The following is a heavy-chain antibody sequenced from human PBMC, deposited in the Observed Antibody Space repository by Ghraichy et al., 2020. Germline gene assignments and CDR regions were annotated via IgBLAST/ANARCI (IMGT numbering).Heavy chain of an antibody. CDR1: GYTFTSYD. V-gene: IGHV1-8*03. D-gene: IGHD2-15*01. Sequence: ASVKVSCKASGYTFTSYDINWVRQATGQGLEWMGWMNPNSGNTGYAQKFQGRVTITRNTSISTAYMELSSLRSEDTAVYYCATHRGYDGGGRYGLVYWGQGTLVTVSS. CDR3: ATHRGYDGGGRYGLVY. J-gene: IGHJ4*02. CDR2: MNPNSGNT.